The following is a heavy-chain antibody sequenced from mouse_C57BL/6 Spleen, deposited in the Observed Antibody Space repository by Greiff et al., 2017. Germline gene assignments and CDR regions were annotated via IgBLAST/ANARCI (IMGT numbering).Heavy chain of an antibody. CDR1: GYTFTSYW. Sequence: QVQLQQPGAELVKPGASVKMSCKASGYTFTSYWITWVKQRPGQGLEWIGDIYPGSGSTNYNEKFKSKATLTVDTSSSTAYMQLSSLTSADSAVXYGERGSLDLYYGSSYWYFDVWGTGTTVTVSS. V-gene: IGHV1-55*01. CDR2: IYPGSGST. J-gene: IGHJ1*03. CDR3: ERGSLDLYYGSSYWYFDV. D-gene: IGHD1-1*01.